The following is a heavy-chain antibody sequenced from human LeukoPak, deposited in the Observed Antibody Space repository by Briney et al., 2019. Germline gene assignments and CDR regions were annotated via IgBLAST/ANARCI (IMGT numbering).Heavy chain of an antibody. CDR3: ARNGNYYYYGMDV. D-gene: IGHD2-8*01. Sequence: GASVKVSCKASGYTFTGYYMHWVRQAPRQGLEWMGWINPNSGGTNYAQKFQGRVTMTRDTSISTAYMELSRLRSDDTAVYYCARNGNYYYYGMDVWGQGTTVTVSS. V-gene: IGHV1-2*02. J-gene: IGHJ6*02. CDR2: INPNSGGT. CDR1: GYTFTGYY.